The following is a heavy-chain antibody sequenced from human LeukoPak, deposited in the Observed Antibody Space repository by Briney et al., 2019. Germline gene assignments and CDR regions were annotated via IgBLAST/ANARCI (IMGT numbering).Heavy chain of an antibody. V-gene: IGHV4-59*08. J-gene: IGHJ5*02. CDR2: TSYSGTT. Sequence: SETLSLTCSVSGGSVSINYWSWIRQSPEKGLEWIAYTSYSGTTDYNPSLKSRLMISIDASKNQFSLKLSSVTAADTAIYYCARHSHNQVAGGWFDPWGQGTLVTVSS. D-gene: IGHD5-12*01. CDR3: ARHSHNQVAGGWFDP. CDR1: GGSVSINY.